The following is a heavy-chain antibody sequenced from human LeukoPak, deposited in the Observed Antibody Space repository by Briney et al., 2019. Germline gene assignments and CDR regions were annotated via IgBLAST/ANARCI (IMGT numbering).Heavy chain of an antibody. CDR2: IYYSGST. D-gene: IGHD6-6*01. CDR3: ARRSDPFDY. J-gene: IGHJ4*02. V-gene: IGHV4-39*01. Sequence: SETLSLTCTVAGGSISSSSYYWGWIRQPPWKGLEWIGSIYYSGSTYYNPSLKSRVTISVDTSKNQFSLKLSSVTAADTAVYYCARRSDPFDYWGQGTLVTVSS. CDR1: GGSISSSSYY.